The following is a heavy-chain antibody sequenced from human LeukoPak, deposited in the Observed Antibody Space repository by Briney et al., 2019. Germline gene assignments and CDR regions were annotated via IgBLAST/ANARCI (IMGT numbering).Heavy chain of an antibody. D-gene: IGHD1-26*01. CDR3: ARRGVGAPFDY. J-gene: IGHJ4*02. CDR2: IYYSGST. Sequence: SETLSLTCTVSGGSISSSSYYWGWIRQPPGKGLEWIGSIYYSGSTYYNPSLKSRVTISVDTSKNQFSLKLSSVTAADTPVYYCARRGVGAPFDYWGQGTLVTVSS. V-gene: IGHV4-39*01. CDR1: GGSISSSSYY.